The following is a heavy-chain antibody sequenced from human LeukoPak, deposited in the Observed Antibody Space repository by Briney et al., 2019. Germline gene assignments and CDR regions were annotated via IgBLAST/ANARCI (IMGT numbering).Heavy chain of an antibody. D-gene: IGHD3-10*01. Sequence: GASVKVSCKASGGTFSSYAISWVRQAPGQGLEWMGWINPNSGGTNYAQKFQGKVTMTRDTSISTAFMELSRLRSDDTAVYYCATITMVRGVISYYYGMDVWGQGTTVTISS. CDR3: ATITMVRGVISYYYGMDV. CDR2: INPNSGGT. CDR1: GGTFSSYA. V-gene: IGHV1-2*02. J-gene: IGHJ6*02.